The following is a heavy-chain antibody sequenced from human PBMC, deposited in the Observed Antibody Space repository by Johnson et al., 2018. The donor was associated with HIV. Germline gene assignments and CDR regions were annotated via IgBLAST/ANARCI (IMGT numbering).Heavy chain of an antibody. J-gene: IGHJ3*02. V-gene: IGHV3-64*01. CDR1: GFTFSNYA. CDR2: ISSDGGST. CDR3: AKGMWGHDAFDI. D-gene: IGHD1-26*01. Sequence: VQLVESGGGVVQPGRSLRLSCAASGFTFSNYAMHWVRQAPGKGLEYVSAISSDGGSTYYANSVKGRFSISRDNAKNSLYLQMNSLRAEDTAVYYCAKGMWGHDAFDIWGQGTMVTVSS.